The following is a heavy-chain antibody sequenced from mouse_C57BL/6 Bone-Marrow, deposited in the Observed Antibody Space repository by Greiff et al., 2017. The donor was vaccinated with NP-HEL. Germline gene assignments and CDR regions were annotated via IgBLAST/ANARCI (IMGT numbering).Heavy chain of an antibody. D-gene: IGHD3-2*02. CDR1: GYTFTTYP. V-gene: IGHV1-47*01. Sequence: VKLVESGAELVKPGASVKMSCKASGYTFTTYPIEWMKQNHGKSLEWIGNFHPYNDDTKYNEKFKGKATLTVEKSSSTVYLELSRLTSDDSAVYYCARRGDSSGPAWFAYWGQGTLVTVSA. CDR3: ARRGDSSGPAWFAY. J-gene: IGHJ3*01. CDR2: FHPYNDDT.